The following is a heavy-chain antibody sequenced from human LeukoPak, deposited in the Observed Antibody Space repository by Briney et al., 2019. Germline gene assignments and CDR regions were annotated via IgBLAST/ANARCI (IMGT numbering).Heavy chain of an antibody. CDR2: IYYSGST. J-gene: IGHJ4*02. D-gene: IGHD6-6*01. CDR1: GGSISSYY. CDR3: ARDTFSRYSSSSVFDY. Sequence: PSETLSLTCIVSGGSISSYYWSWIRQPPGKGLEWIGSIYYSGSTYYNPSLKSRVTISVDTSKNQFSLKLSSVTAADTAVYYCARDTFSRYSSSSVFDYWGQGTLVTVSS. V-gene: IGHV4-59*12.